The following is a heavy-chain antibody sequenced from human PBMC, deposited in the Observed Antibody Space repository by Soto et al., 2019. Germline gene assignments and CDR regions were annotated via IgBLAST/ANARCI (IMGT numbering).Heavy chain of an antibody. CDR2: ISDDGSRA. Sequence: EGSLRLSCTASRFTFSMYWMHWVRQVPGKGPEWVSRISDDGSRADYADSVKGRFTISRDNAKNTLYLEMHVLGADDTAVYYCTRGPRPSSVGTGAFWGQGTPVTVSS. CDR1: RFTFSMYW. D-gene: IGHD3-10*01. J-gene: IGHJ4*02. V-gene: IGHV3-74*01. CDR3: TRGPRPSSVGTGAF.